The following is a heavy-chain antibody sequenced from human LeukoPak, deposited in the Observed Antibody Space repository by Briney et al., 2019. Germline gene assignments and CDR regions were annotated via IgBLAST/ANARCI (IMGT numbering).Heavy chain of an antibody. CDR1: GFTFSDYA. D-gene: IGHD3/OR15-3a*01. Sequence: GRSLRHSCAASGFTFSDYAIHWVRQAPGKGLEWVAFISDDGNNKHYADSVKGRFTISRDNSKNTLYLQTNSLGPADTAVYYCAREVNLDWLWGTFDYWGQGTLVTVSS. V-gene: IGHV3-30*04. CDR2: ISDDGNNK. CDR3: AREVNLDWLWGTFDY. J-gene: IGHJ4*02.